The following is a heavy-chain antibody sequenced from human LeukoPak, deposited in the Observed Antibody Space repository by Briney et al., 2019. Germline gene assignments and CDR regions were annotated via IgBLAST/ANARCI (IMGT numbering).Heavy chain of an antibody. D-gene: IGHD3-22*01. CDR2: INPNSGGT. CDR3: ARWGDYYDSSVEY. CDR1: GYTFTGYY. Sequence: GASVKVPCKASGYTFTGYYMHWVRQAPGQGLEWMGWINPNSGGTNYAQKFQGRVTMTRDTSISTAYMELGRLRSDDTAVYYCARWGDYYDSSVEYWGQKTLVTVSS. J-gene: IGHJ4*02. V-gene: IGHV1-2*02.